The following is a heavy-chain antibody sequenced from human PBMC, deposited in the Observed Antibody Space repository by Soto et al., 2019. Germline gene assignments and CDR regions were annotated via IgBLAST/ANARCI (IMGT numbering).Heavy chain of an antibody. Sequence: QVQLVQSGAEVKKPGSSVKVSCKASGGTFSSYAISWVRQAPGQGLEWMGGIIPIFGTANYAQKFQGRVTITADESTSTAYMELSSLRSEDTAVYYCARDHYSPQWRPTLGGDYYGMDVWGQGTTVTVSS. J-gene: IGHJ6*02. V-gene: IGHV1-69*12. D-gene: IGHD6-19*01. CDR2: IIPIFGTA. CDR3: ARDHYSPQWRPTLGGDYYGMDV. CDR1: GGTFSSYA.